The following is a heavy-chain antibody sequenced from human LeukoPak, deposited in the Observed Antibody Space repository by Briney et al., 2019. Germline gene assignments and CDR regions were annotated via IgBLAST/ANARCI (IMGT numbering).Heavy chain of an antibody. J-gene: IGHJ6*02. V-gene: IGHV3-30*03. D-gene: IGHD3-9*01. Sequence: GGSLRLSCVASGFTFSSYGMNWVRQAPGKGLEWVAIVSYDGSNKYYAESVKGRFTISRDNSKNTLYLQMNSLRAEDTAVYYCARDRYWDYDISPGGMDVWGQGTTVTVSS. CDR2: VSYDGSNK. CDR1: GFTFSSYG. CDR3: ARDRYWDYDISPGGMDV.